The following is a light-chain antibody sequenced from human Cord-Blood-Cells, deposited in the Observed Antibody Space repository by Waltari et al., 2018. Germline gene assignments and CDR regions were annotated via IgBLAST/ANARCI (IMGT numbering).Light chain of an antibody. Sequence: QSALTQPPSASGSPGQSVTISCTGTSSDVGGYNYVSWYQQHPAKPPKLMFYEISKRPSVVPDRFSCSKSGNAAFLTVSGQQAEDEADYYCSSYGGSNNVVFGTGTKVTVL. CDR2: EIS. CDR3: SSYGGSNNVV. CDR1: SSDVGGYNY. J-gene: IGLJ1*01. V-gene: IGLV2-8*01.